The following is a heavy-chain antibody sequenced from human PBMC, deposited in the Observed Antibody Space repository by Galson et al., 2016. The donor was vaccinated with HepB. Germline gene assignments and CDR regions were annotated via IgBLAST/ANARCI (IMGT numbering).Heavy chain of an antibody. V-gene: IGHV4-4*02. Sequence: SETLSLTCSVSGDSFTHYNWWSWVRQSPGKGLEWIGQIYHSGSIDYNPSLKSRLTMSVAKSQNQFSLKLTSVTAADTAVYYCARSPWDYRWFDFWGQGILVTVSS. CDR1: GDSFTHYNW. J-gene: IGHJ4*02. D-gene: IGHD2-8*02. CDR3: ARSPWDYRWFDF. CDR2: IYHSGSI.